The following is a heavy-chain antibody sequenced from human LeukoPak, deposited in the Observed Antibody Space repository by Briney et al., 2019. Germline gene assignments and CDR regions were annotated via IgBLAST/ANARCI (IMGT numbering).Heavy chain of an antibody. CDR2: IIPIFGTA. V-gene: IGHV1-69*13. D-gene: IGHD2-2*02. CDR3: ARGGGYCSSTSCYTLDY. Sequence: SVKVSCKASGGTFSSYAISWVRQAPGQGLEWMGGIIPIFGTANYAQKFQGRVTITADESTSTAYMELSSLRSEDTAVYYCARGGGYCSSTSCYTLDYWGRGTLVTVSS. CDR1: GGTFSSYA. J-gene: IGHJ4*02.